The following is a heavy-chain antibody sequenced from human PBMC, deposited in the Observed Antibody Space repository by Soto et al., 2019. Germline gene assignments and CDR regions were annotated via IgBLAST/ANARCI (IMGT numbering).Heavy chain of an antibody. CDR1: GYSFIDYY. V-gene: IGHV1-2*02. CDR2: ISPKSGGT. J-gene: IGHJ4*02. CDR3: ARPPGYISDWYYFDL. Sequence: VASVKVSCKASGYSFIDYYMHWVRQAPGQGFEWMGRISPKSGGTNYAQKFEGRVTMTWDTSLNTAYMELSSLISEDTAVYYCARPPGYISDWYYFDLWGQGTLVTVSS. D-gene: IGHD3-9*01.